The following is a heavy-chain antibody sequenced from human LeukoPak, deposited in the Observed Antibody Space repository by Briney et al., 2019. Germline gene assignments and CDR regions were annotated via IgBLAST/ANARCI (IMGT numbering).Heavy chain of an antibody. V-gene: IGHV4-30-2*01. J-gene: IGHJ4*02. CDR2: IYHSGST. CDR1: GGSISSGGYY. Sequence: SETLSLTCTVSGGSISSGGYYWSWIRQPPGKGLEWIGYIYHSGSTYYNPSLKSQVTISVDRSKNQFSLKLSSVTAADTAVYYCARDLVVAAGFFDYWGQGTLVTVSS. CDR3: ARDLVVAAGFFDY. D-gene: IGHD2-15*01.